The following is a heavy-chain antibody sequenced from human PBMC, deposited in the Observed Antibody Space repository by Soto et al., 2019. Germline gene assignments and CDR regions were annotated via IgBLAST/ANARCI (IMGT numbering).Heavy chain of an antibody. CDR1: GGSISSGDYY. Sequence: QVQLQESGPGLVKPSQTLSLTCTVSGGSISSGDYYWSWIRQLPGKGLEWIGYIYYSGSTYYNPALKSRVTIAVDTSKNPFSLKLSSVTAADTAVYYCARDGACMIVAIADAFDIWGQGTMVTVSS. CDR2: IYYSGST. V-gene: IGHV4-30-4*01. D-gene: IGHD3-22*01. J-gene: IGHJ3*02. CDR3: ARDGACMIVAIADAFDI.